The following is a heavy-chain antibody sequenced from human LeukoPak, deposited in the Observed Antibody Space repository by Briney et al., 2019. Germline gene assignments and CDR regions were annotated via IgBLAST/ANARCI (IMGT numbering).Heavy chain of an antibody. D-gene: IGHD3-3*01. CDR2: ISSSSSTI. J-gene: IGHJ4*02. CDR1: GFTFSSYS. CDR3: ARGPGDFWSGTGGDY. V-gene: IGHV3-48*01. Sequence: PGGSLRLSCAASGFTFSSYSMNWVRQAPGKGLEWVSYISSSSSTIYYADSVKGRFTISRDNAKNSLYLQMNSLRAEDTAVYYCARGPGDFWSGTGGDYWGQGTLVTVSS.